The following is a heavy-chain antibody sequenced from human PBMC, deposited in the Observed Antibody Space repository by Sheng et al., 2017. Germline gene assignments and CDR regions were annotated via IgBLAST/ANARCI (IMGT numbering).Heavy chain of an antibody. D-gene: IGHD3-22*01. CDR3: ASWVFDSSGYYPSDDY. CDR1: GGTFSSYA. Sequence: QVQLVQSGAEVKKPGSSVKVSCKASGGTFSSYAISWVRQAPGQGLEWMGGIIPILGIANYAQKFQGRVTITADKSTSTAYMELSSLRSEDTAVYYCASWVFDSSGYYPSDDYWGQGTLVTVSS. CDR2: IIPILGIA. V-gene: IGHV1-69*04. J-gene: IGHJ4*02.